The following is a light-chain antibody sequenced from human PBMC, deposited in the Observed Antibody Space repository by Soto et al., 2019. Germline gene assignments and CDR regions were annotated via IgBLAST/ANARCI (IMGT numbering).Light chain of an antibody. V-gene: IGLV2-14*01. J-gene: IGLJ1*01. Sequence: QSALTQPASVSGSPGQSITISCTGTSSDVGGYNYVSWYQQHPGKAPKLMIYEVSNRPSGVSNRLSGSKSGNTASLTISGLQAEDEADYYCSSYTSSSTLNYVFGTGTKAPS. CDR1: SSDVGGYNY. CDR3: SSYTSSSTLNYV. CDR2: EVS.